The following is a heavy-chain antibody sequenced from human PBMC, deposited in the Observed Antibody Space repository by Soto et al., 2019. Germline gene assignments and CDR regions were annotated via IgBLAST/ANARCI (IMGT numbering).Heavy chain of an antibody. CDR2: IYHSGST. J-gene: IGHJ4*02. CDR1: GYSISSGYY. CDR3: AREEYYYGSGSYYLYYFDY. Sequence: SETLSLTCAVSGYSISSGYYWGWIRQPPGKGLEWIGSIYHSGSTYYNPSLKSRVTISVDTSKNQFSLKLSSVTAADTAVYYCAREEYYYGSGSYYLYYFDYWGQGTLVTVSS. D-gene: IGHD3-10*01. V-gene: IGHV4-38-2*01.